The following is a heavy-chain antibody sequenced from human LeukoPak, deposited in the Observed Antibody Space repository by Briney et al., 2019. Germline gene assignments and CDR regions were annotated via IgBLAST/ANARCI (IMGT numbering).Heavy chain of an antibody. CDR3: ARQGISPGSWYYSDY. CDR2: MYPGNPDT. D-gene: IGHD6-13*01. CDR1: GYSFTNYW. Sequence: GESLKISXKGSGYSFTNYWIGWVRQMPGRGLEWVGIMYPGNPDTRYSSSFQGQVTISADKSITTAYLQWSSLKASDTAMYYCARQGISPGSWYYSDYWGQGTLVTVSS. V-gene: IGHV5-51*01. J-gene: IGHJ4*02.